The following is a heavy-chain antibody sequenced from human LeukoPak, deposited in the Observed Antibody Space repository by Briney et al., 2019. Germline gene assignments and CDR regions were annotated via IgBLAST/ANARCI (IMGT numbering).Heavy chain of an antibody. CDR3: ARGGGDYVEFDP. J-gene: IGHJ5*02. Sequence: PGGSLRLSCVASGFTFSSYGMTWVRQAPGKGPEWVSVISSSAGSTYYADSVKGRFTISRDNSKNTLYLQMNSLRAEDTAVYYCARGGGDYVEFDPWGQGTLVTVSS. V-gene: IGHV3-23*01. D-gene: IGHD4-17*01. CDR1: GFTFSSYG. CDR2: ISSSAGST.